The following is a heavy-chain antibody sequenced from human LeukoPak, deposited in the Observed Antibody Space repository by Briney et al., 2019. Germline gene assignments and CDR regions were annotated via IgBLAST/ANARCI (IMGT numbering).Heavy chain of an antibody. D-gene: IGHD3-16*01. CDR2: INHSGST. V-gene: IGHV4-34*01. CDR3: ARGWAGYVKRRRENAFDI. J-gene: IGHJ3*02. Sequence: PSETLSLTCAVYGGSFSGYYWSWIRQPPGKGLEWIGEINHSGSTNYNPSLKSRVTISVDTSKNQFSLKLSSVTAADTAVYYGARGWAGYVKRRRENAFDIWGQGTMVTVSS. CDR1: GGSFSGYY.